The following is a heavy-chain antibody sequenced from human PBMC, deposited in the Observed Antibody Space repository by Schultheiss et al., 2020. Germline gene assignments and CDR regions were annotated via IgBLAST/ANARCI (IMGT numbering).Heavy chain of an antibody. V-gene: IGHV3-30*07. Sequence: GGSLRLSCAASGFTFSSYAMHWVRQAPGKGLEWVAVISYDGSNKYYADSVKGRFTISRDNSKNTLYLQMNSLRAEDTAVYYCAREGVGAYSYGYDYWGQGTLVTVSS. J-gene: IGHJ4*02. CDR2: ISYDGSNK. CDR1: GFTFSSYA. CDR3: AREGVGAYSYGYDY. D-gene: IGHD5-18*01.